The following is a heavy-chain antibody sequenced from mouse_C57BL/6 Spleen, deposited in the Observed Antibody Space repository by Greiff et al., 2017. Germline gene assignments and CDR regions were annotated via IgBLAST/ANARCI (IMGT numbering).Heavy chain of an antibody. J-gene: IGHJ2*01. CDR2: IDPETGGT. V-gene: IGHV1-15*01. CDR1: GYTFTDYE. Sequence: LMESGAELVRPGASVTLSCKASGYTFTDYEMHWVKQTPVHGLEWIGAIDPETGGTAYNQKFKGKAILTADKSSSTAYMELRSLTSEDSAVYYCTRRRQLRLPFDYWGQGTTLTVSS. D-gene: IGHD3-2*02. CDR3: TRRRQLRLPFDY.